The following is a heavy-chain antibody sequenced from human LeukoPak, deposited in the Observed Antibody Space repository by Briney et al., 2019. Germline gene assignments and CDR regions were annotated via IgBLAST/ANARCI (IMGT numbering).Heavy chain of an antibody. Sequence: SETLSPTCTVSGGSISSSSYYWGWIRQPPGKGLEWIGSIYYSGSTYYNPSLKSRVTISVDTSKNQFSLKLSSVTAADTAVYYCARDKDRYGSFLYWGQGTLVTVSS. V-gene: IGHV4-39*07. D-gene: IGHD3-10*01. J-gene: IGHJ4*02. CDR1: GGSISSSSYY. CDR3: ARDKDRYGSFLY. CDR2: IYYSGST.